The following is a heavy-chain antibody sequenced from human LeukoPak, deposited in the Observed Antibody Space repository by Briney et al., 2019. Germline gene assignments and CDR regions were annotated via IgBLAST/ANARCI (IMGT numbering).Heavy chain of an antibody. CDR3: ARDQAATNTQVRFCLD. Sequence: ASVKVSCKASGYTFTSYVISWVRQAPGQGLDWMGWISAYNGNTNFAQKLQGRVTMTTDTSTSTAYMDLRSLRSDDTAVYYCARDQAATNTQVRFCLDWGQGTLVTVSS. CDR2: ISAYNGNT. D-gene: IGHD3-9*01. V-gene: IGHV1-18*01. J-gene: IGHJ4*02. CDR1: GYTFTSYV.